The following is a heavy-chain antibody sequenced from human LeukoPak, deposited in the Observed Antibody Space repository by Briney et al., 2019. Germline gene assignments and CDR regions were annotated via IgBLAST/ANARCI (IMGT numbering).Heavy chain of an antibody. J-gene: IGHJ4*02. V-gene: IGHV3-21*06. CDR2: ITSDTRYI. D-gene: IGHD4-11*01. CDR3: ARGGYSNYRGDY. CDR1: GFTFSSYT. Sequence: GGSLRLSYAASGFTFSSYTMNWVRQAPGKGLEWVSSITSDTRYIFYADSLKGRFTISRDNAKNSLYLQMNSLRAEDTAVYYCARGGYSNYRGDYWGQGTLVTVSS.